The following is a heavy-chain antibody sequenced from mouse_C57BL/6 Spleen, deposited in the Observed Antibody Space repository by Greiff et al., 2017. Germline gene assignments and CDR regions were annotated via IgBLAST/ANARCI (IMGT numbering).Heavy chain of an antibody. J-gene: IGHJ1*03. V-gene: IGHV1-39*01. D-gene: IGHD1-1*01. CDR2: INPNYGTT. Sequence: EVQLQQSGPELVKPGASVKISCKASGYSFTDYNMNWVKQSNGKSLEWIGVINPNYGTTSYNQKFKGKATLTVDQSSSTAYMQLNSLTSEDSAVYCCTNHYYGSSYRYFDVWGTGTTVTVSS. CDR1: GYSFTDYN. CDR3: TNHYYGSSYRYFDV.